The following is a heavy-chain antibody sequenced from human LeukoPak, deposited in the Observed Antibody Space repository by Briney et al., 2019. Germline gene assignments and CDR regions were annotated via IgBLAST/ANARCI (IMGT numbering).Heavy chain of an antibody. D-gene: IGHD2-21*01. CDR2: IYHTGST. J-gene: IGHJ4*02. V-gene: IGHV4-4*02. Sequence: SGTLSLTCAVSGASISGTDWWSWVRQPPGKGLEWIGEIYHTGSTNYNPSLESRVTISVDKSKSHFSLKVTSVTAADTAIYYCARVVGNTNFDSWGQGALVTVSS. CDR1: GASISGTDW. CDR3: ARVVGNTNFDS.